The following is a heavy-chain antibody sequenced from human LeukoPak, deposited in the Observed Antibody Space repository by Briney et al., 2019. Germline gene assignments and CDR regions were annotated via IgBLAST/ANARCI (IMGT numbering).Heavy chain of an antibody. CDR3: ARGAGYDILTGYYKEDAFDI. D-gene: IGHD3-9*01. CDR1: GYTFTGYY. V-gene: IGHV1-2*02. CDR2: INPNSGGT. Sequence: GASVKVSCKASGYTFTGYYMHWVRQAPGQGLEWMGCINPNSGGTNYAQKFQGRVTMTRDTSISTAYMELSRLRSDDTAVYYCARGAGYDILTGYYKEDAFDIWGQGTMVTVSS. J-gene: IGHJ3*02.